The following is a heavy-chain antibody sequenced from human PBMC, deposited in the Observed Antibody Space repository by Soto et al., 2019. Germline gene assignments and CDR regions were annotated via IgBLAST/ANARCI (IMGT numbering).Heavy chain of an antibody. V-gene: IGHV3-33*01. CDR1: GLTFSSYG. J-gene: IGHJ6*02. CDR3: ARDGITMVRGVGGVHAHGFRSYYYYGMDV. CDR2: IWYDGSNK. Sequence: QVQLVESGGGVVQPGRSLRLSCAASGLTFSSYGMHWVRQAPGKGLEWVAVIWYDGSNKYYADSVKGRFTISRDNSKNTLYLQMNSLRAEDTAVYYCARDGITMVRGVGGVHAHGFRSYYYYGMDVWGQGTTVTVSS. D-gene: IGHD3-10*01.